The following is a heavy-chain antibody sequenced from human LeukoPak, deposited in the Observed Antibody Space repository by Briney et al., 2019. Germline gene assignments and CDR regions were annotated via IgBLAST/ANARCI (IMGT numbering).Heavy chain of an antibody. Sequence: GGSLRLSCAASGFTFSYAWMSWVRQAPGKGLEWVAVIWYDGTNKYYADSVKGRFTISRDNSKNTLYLQMNSLRAEDTAVYYCAKDAYDILTGYYPLVYWGQGTLVTVSS. CDR3: AKDAYDILTGYYPLVY. J-gene: IGHJ4*02. D-gene: IGHD3-9*01. V-gene: IGHV3-33*06. CDR2: IWYDGTNK. CDR1: GFTFSYAW.